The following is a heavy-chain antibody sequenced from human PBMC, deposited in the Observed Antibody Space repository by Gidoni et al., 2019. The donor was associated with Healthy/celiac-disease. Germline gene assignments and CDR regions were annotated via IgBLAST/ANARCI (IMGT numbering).Heavy chain of an antibody. CDR2: IYWNDDK. Sequence: QITLKESGPTLVKPTQTLTLTCTFSGFSLSTSGVGVGWIRQPPGKALEWLALIYWNDDKRYSPSLKSRLTITKDTSKNQVVLTMTNMDPVDTATYYCAHRTITMIVPAEERFDPWGQGTLVTVSS. CDR1: GFSLSTSGVG. V-gene: IGHV2-5*01. CDR3: AHRTITMIVPAEERFDP. J-gene: IGHJ5*02. D-gene: IGHD3-22*01.